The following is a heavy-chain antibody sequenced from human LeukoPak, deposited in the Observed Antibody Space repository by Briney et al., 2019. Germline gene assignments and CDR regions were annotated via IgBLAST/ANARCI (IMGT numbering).Heavy chain of an antibody. CDR1: GGSIINSNW. CDR3: ARVARGDYDFWSGYYEWYFDL. CDR2: IDHSGST. V-gene: IGHV4-4*02. D-gene: IGHD3-3*01. J-gene: IGHJ2*01. Sequence: SGTLSLTCAVSGGSIINSNWWSWVRQPPGKGLEWIGEIDHSGSTSYNPSLKSRVTISVDTSKNQFSLKLSSVTAADTAVYYCARVARGDYDFWSGYYEWYFDLWGRGTLVTVSS.